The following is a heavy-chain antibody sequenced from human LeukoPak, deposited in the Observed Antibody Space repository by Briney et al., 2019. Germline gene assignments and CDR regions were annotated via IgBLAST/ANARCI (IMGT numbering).Heavy chain of an antibody. CDR1: GGTFSSYA. J-gene: IGHJ5*02. CDR3: AAGRRIVVVPAAILPVDP. D-gene: IGHD2-2*01. Sequence: SVKVSCKASGGTFSSYAISWVRQAPGQGLEWMGGIIPIFGTANYAQKFQGRGTITTDESTSTAYMELSSLRSEDTAVYYCAAGRRIVVVPAAILPVDPWGQGTLVTVSS. V-gene: IGHV1-69*05. CDR2: IIPIFGTA.